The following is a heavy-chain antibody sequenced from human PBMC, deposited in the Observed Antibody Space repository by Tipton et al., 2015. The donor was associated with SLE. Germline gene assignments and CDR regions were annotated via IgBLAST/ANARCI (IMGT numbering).Heavy chain of an antibody. CDR1: GFTFSSYW. V-gene: IGHV5-51*01. CDR3: ALSAYCGGDCYPGLDY. CDR2: IYPGDSDT. J-gene: IGHJ4*02. D-gene: IGHD2-21*02. Sequence: SLRLSCAASGFTFSSYWIGWVRQMPGKGLEWMGIIYPGDSDTKYSPSFQGQVTISADKSISTAYLQWSSLKASDTAMYYCALSAYCGGDCYPGLDYWGQGTLVTVSS.